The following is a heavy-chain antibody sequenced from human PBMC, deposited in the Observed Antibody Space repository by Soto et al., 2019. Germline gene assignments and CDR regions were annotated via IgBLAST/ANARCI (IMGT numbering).Heavy chain of an antibody. Sequence: ASVKVSCKASAGTFISYSIIWGRQAPGQGLEWMGGIIPIFGTANYAQKFQGRVTITSDESTSTAYMELSSLRSEDKAGYYCARDQSEVGYCSSTSCYDAFDIWGQGTMVTVSS. CDR1: AGTFISYS. V-gene: IGHV1-69*13. CDR3: ARDQSEVGYCSSTSCYDAFDI. D-gene: IGHD2-2*03. CDR2: IIPIFGTA. J-gene: IGHJ3*02.